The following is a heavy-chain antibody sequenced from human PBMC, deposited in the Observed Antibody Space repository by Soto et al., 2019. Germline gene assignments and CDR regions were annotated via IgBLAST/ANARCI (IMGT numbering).Heavy chain of an antibody. Sequence: GGSLRLSCAASGFTFSNAWMNWVRQAPGKGLEWVGRIKSKTDGGTTDYAAPVKGRFTISRDDSKNTLYLQMNSLKTEDTAVNYCTTDPASYDFFYYYGMAVWGQGTTVTVSS. CDR3: TTDPASYDFFYYYGMAV. CDR1: GFTFSNAW. CDR2: IKSKTDGGTT. J-gene: IGHJ6*02. D-gene: IGHD3-3*01. V-gene: IGHV3-15*07.